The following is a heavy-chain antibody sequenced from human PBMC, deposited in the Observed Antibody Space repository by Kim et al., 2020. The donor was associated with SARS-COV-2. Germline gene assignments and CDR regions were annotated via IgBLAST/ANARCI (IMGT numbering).Heavy chain of an antibody. CDR2: SSSSTI. CDR3: ARGGGDY. Sequence: SSSSTIYYADSVKGRFTISRDNAKNSLYLQMNSLRAEDTAVYYCARGGGDYWGQGTLVTVSS. J-gene: IGHJ4*02. D-gene: IGHD2-15*01. V-gene: IGHV3-48*01.